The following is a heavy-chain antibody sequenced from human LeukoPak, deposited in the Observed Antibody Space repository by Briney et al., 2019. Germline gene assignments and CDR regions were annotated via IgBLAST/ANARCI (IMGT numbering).Heavy chain of an antibody. CDR2: IYYSGST. V-gene: IGHV4-59*01. CDR1: GGSISSYY. CDR3: ARIYSYGFLGMDV. Sequence: SETLSLTCTVSGGSISSYYWSWIRQPPGKGLEWIGYIYYSGSTNYNPSLKSRVTISVDTSKNQFSLKLSFVTAADTAVYYCARIYSYGFLGMDVWGQGTTVTVSS. D-gene: IGHD5-18*01. J-gene: IGHJ6*02.